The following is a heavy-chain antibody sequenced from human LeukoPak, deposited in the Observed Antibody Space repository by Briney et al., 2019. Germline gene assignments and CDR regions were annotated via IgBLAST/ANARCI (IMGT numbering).Heavy chain of an antibody. D-gene: IGHD3-16*02. CDR1: GFTFSSYS. CDR3: ATHYDYVWGSYRSAGY. Sequence: GGSLRLSCAASGFTFSSYSMNWVRQAPGEGLGWVSYISSSSSYIYYADSVKGRFTISRDNAKHSLYLQMNSLRAEDTAVYYCATHYDYVWGSYRSAGYWGQGTLVTVSS. V-gene: IGHV3-21*05. J-gene: IGHJ4*02. CDR2: ISSSSSYI.